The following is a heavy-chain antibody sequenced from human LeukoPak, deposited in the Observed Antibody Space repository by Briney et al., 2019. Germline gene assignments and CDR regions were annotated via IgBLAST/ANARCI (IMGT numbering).Heavy chain of an antibody. J-gene: IGHJ6*03. CDR1: GFIFNTFG. CDR3: ARAGYYDSSGYDYYYMDV. V-gene: IGHV3-21*01. CDR2: ITSTTTYT. D-gene: IGHD3-22*01. Sequence: GGSLRLSCSASGFIFNTFGMNWVRQAPGKGLEWVSSITSTTTYTYYADSVKGRFTISRDNAKNSLYLQMNSPRAEDTAVYYCARAGYYDSSGYDYYYMDVWGKGTTVTVSS.